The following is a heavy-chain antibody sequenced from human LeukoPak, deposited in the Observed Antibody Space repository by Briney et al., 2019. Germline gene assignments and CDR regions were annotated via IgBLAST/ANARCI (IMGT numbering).Heavy chain of an antibody. D-gene: IGHD4-23*01. CDR1: GFTFSNAW. J-gene: IGHJ3*02. CDR2: IKSKTDGGTT. V-gene: IGHV3-15*01. Sequence: GGSLRLSCAASGFTFSNAWMSWVRQAPGKGLEWVGRIKSKTDGGTTDYAAPVKGRFTISRDDSKNTLYLQMNSLKTEDTAVYYCARSNSGGNPLVDAFDIWGQGTMVTVSS. CDR3: ARSNSGGNPLVDAFDI.